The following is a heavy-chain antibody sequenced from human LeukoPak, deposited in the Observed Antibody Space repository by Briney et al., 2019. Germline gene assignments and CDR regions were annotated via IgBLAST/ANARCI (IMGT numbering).Heavy chain of an antibody. D-gene: IGHD4-23*01. Sequence: PGGSLRLSCAASGFTFSSYSMIWVRQAPGKGLEWVSVIYSGGSTYYADSVKGRFTISRDNSKNTLYLQMNSLRAEDTAVYYCARDYGGNWFDPWGQGTLVTVSS. CDR2: IYSGGST. CDR1: GFTFSSYS. V-gene: IGHV3-53*01. CDR3: ARDYGGNWFDP. J-gene: IGHJ5*02.